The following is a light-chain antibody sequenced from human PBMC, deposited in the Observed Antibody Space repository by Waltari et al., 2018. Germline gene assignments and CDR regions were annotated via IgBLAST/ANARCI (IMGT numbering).Light chain of an antibody. V-gene: IGLV1-40*01. CDR1: SSNIGATYD. J-gene: IGLJ3*02. Sequence: QSVLTQPPSVSGAPGQRVTISCTGSSSNIGATYDVHWYQHLPGTAPKLLIYGNNNRPSGVPDRFSGSRSATSASLAITGLQAEDEADYYCQSHDSSLSGWVFGGGTKLTVL. CDR2: GNN. CDR3: QSHDSSLSGWV.